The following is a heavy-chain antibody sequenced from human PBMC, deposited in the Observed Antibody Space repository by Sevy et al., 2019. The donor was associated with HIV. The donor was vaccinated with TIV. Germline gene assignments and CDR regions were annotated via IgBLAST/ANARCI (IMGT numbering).Heavy chain of an antibody. D-gene: IGHD2-2*01. CDR3: ARHCSGTSWSHGFDI. CDR1: GGSFSGYY. V-gene: IGHV4-34*01. CDR2: INHSGST. J-gene: IGHJ3*02. Sequence: SETLSLTCAVYGGSFSGYYWSWIRQPPGKGLEWIGEINHSGSTNYNPSLKSRVTISVDTSKNQFSLKLSSVTAADTAVYYCARHCSGTSWSHGFDIWGQGTMVTVSS.